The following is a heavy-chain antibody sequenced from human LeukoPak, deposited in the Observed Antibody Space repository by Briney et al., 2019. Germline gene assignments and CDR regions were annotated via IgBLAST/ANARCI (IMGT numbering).Heavy chain of an antibody. CDR3: ARGYYYDSSGYFPRVTPIDY. CDR2: INPSGGST. D-gene: IGHD3-22*01. V-gene: IGHV1-46*01. CDR1: GYTFTSYY. J-gene: IGHJ4*02. Sequence: ASVKVSCKASGYTFTSYYMRWVRQAPGQGLEWMGIINPSGGSTSYAQKFQGRVTMTRDTSTSTVYMELSSLRSEDTAVYYCARGYYYDSSGYFPRVTPIDYWGQGTLVTVSS.